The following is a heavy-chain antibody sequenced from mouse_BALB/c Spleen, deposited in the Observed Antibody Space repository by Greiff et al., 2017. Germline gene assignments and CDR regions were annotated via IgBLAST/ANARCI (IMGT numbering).Heavy chain of an antibody. CDR2: ISYDGSN. V-gene: IGHV3-6*02. J-gene: IGHJ4*01. Sequence: ESGPGLVKPSQSLSLTCSVTGYSITSGYYWNWIRQFPGNKLEWMGYISYDGSNNYNPSLKNRISITRDTSKNQFFLKLNSVTTEDTATYYCARDGYYGMDYWGQGTSVTVSS. CDR3: ARDGYYGMDY. CDR1: GYSITSGYY.